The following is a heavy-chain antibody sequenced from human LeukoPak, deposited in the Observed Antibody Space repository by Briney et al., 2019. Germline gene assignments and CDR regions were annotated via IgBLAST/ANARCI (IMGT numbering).Heavy chain of an antibody. D-gene: IGHD3-9*01. CDR1: GVSIAGPNW. V-gene: IGHV4/OR15-8*02. CDR3: ATRLDPGPY. J-gene: IGHJ4*02. CDR2: VYHNGNT. Sequence: PAATLSLTCVVSGVSIAGPNWWTWVRQPPGKGLEWIGEVYHNGNTNYNPSLKGRVTISMVESNNQFSLRLTSMTAADTAVYYCATRLDPGPYWGQGALVTVSS.